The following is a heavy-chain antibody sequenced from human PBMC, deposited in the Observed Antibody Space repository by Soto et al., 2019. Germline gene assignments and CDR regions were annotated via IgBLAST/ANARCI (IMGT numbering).Heavy chain of an antibody. V-gene: IGHV3-33*01. D-gene: IGHD5-12*01. CDR2: IWYDGTRE. Sequence: GGSLRLSCAASGFTLCNYGMHWVRQAPGKGLEWVALIWYDGTRENYADSVKGRFTISRDVSKNTLSLQMNSLRAEDTAVYYCARARDGYNPESFDYWGQGTLVTVSS. CDR3: ARARDGYNPESFDY. J-gene: IGHJ4*02. CDR1: GFTLCNYG.